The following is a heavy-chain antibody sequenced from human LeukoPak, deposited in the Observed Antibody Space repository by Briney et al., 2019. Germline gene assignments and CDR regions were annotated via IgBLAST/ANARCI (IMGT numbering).Heavy chain of an antibody. V-gene: IGHV1-2*02. CDR2: INPNSGGT. Sequence: GASVKVSCKASGYTFTGYYMHWVRQAPGQGLEWMGWINPNSGGTNYAQKFQGRVTMTRDTSISTAYMELSRLRSDDTAVYYCARAATSIAAAGTTGYWGQGTLVTVSS. D-gene: IGHD6-13*01. J-gene: IGHJ4*02. CDR1: GYTFTGYY. CDR3: ARAATSIAAAGTTGY.